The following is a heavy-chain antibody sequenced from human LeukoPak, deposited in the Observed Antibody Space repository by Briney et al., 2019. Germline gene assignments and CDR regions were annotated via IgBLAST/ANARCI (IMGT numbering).Heavy chain of an antibody. CDR1: GGSLSSHY. CDR2: IYYSGST. V-gene: IGHV4-59*11. Sequence: SETLSLTRTVSGGSLSSHYGSWIRQPPGEGLEWIGYIYYSGSTNYNPSLTSRVTISVDTSKNQFSLKLSSVTAADTAVYYCARGAAAGIITDDAFDIWGQGTMVTVSS. CDR3: ARGAAAGIITDDAFDI. D-gene: IGHD6-13*01. J-gene: IGHJ3*02.